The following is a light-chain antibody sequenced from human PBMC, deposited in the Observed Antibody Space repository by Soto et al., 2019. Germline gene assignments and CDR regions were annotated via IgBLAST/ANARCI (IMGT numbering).Light chain of an antibody. CDR3: QQTYSTPGT. V-gene: IGKV1-39*01. CDR2: GAS. Sequence: DIQMTQSPSSLSASVGDRVTITCRASQRISTYLNWYQQEPGKAPKLLIYGASNLQSGAPSRFSGSGSGTDFTLTISSLQPEDFATYYCQQTYSTPGTFGRGTKVEIK. CDR1: QRISTY. J-gene: IGKJ1*01.